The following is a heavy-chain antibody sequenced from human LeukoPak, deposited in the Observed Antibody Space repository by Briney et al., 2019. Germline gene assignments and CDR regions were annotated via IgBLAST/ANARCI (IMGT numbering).Heavy chain of an antibody. CDR2: IIPNSGGT. CDR3: ARGGPPKTWIQLWGWFDP. CDR1: GYTFTGYY. D-gene: IGHD5-18*01. V-gene: IGHV1-2*02. Sequence: ASVKVSCKASGYTFTGYYMYCVRQTPGQGLEWMGWIIPNSGGTHYAQKFQGRVTRTRDTYISTAYMELSRLRSDDTAVYYCARGGPPKTWIQLWGWFDPWGQGTLVTVSS. J-gene: IGHJ5*02.